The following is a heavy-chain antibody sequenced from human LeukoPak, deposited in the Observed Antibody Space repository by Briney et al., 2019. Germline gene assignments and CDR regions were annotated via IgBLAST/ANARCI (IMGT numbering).Heavy chain of an antibody. CDR1: GFTSSSYS. CDR2: ISSSSSYI. V-gene: IGHV3-21*01. Sequence: GGSLRLSCAASGFTSSSYSMNWARQAPGKGLEWVSSISSSSSYIYYADSVKGRFTISRDNAKNSLYLQMNSLRAEDTAVYYCARDLHPMTTVVTPEFDYWGQGTLVTVSS. D-gene: IGHD4-23*01. J-gene: IGHJ4*02. CDR3: ARDLHPMTTVVTPEFDY.